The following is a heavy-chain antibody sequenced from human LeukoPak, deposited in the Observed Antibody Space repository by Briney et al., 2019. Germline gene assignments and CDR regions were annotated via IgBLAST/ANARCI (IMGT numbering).Heavy chain of an antibody. V-gene: IGHV3-66*01. CDR3: ARDGGNNSWYGMDV. J-gene: IGHJ6*02. CDR1: GFTVSSNY. CDR2: IYRVGST. D-gene: IGHD4-23*01. Sequence: GGSLRLSCAASGFTVSSNYMSWVRQAPGKGLEWVSIIYRVGSTFYSDSVESRFTISRDNSKNTLYLQMNSLRVEDTAIYYCARDGGNNSWYGMDVWGQGTTVTVSS.